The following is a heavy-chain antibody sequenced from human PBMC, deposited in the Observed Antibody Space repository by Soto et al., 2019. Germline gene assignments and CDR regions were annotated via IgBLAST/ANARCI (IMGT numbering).Heavy chain of an antibody. V-gene: IGHV4-38-2*02. CDR2: VFHSGTT. CDR1: GYSINSGYY. D-gene: IGHD3-3*01. J-gene: IGHJ5*02. CDR3: LRDFGAIQDFWSGPDQ. Sequence: SETLSLTCAVSGYSINSGYYWGWIRQPPGKGLEWIGSVFHSGTTYSNPSLKTRLTISVDTSKNEISLDLNAVTEEEKAVYYCLRDFGAIQDFWSGPDQCGQGVPVTVSS.